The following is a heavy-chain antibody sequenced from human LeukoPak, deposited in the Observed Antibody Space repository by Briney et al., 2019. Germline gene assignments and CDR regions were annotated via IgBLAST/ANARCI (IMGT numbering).Heavy chain of an antibody. Sequence: SETLSLTCTVSGGSIRSSYYYWGWIRQPPGKGLEWIGSIYYSGSTYYNPSLKSRVTISVDTSKNQFSLKLSSVTAADTAVYYCARRPNYYDSSGYYPWGQGTLVTVSS. CDR1: GGSIRSSYYY. CDR3: ARRPNYYDSSGYYP. D-gene: IGHD3-22*01. CDR2: IYYSGST. V-gene: IGHV4-39*01. J-gene: IGHJ5*02.